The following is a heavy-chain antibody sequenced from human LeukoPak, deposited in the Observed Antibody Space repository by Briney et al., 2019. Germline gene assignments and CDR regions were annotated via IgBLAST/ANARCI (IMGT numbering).Heavy chain of an antibody. CDR2: IYYSGST. V-gene: IGHV4-30-4*08. CDR1: GGSISSGDYY. J-gene: IGHJ6*03. Sequence: SQTLSLTCTVSGGSISSGDYYWSWIRQPPGKGLEWIGYIYYSGSTYYNPSLQSRVTISVDTSKNQFSLKLSSVTAADTAVYYCATGTLTMVRGVRYYYYYMDVWGKGTTVTVSS. D-gene: IGHD3-10*01. CDR3: ATGTLTMVRGVRYYYYYMDV.